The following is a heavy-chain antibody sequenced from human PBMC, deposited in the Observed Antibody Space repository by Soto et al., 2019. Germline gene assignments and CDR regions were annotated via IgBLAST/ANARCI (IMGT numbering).Heavy chain of an antibody. J-gene: IGHJ4*02. CDR2: IWYDGSNK. Sequence: GGSLRLSCAASGFTFSSYGMHWVRQAPGKGLEWVAVIWYDGSNKYYADSVKGRFTISRDNSKNTLYLQMNSLRAEDTAVYYCARGLGIAAPPKHYFDYWGQGTLVTVSS. CDR1: GFTFSSYG. D-gene: IGHD6-6*01. V-gene: IGHV3-33*01. CDR3: ARGLGIAAPPKHYFDY.